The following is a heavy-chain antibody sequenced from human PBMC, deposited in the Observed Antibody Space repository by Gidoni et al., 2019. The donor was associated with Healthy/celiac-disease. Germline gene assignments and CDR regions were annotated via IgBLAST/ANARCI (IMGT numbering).Heavy chain of an antibody. CDR2: ISYDGSNK. CDR1: GFTFSSYG. J-gene: IGHJ3*02. D-gene: IGHD3-22*01. Sequence: QVQLVESGGGVVQPGRSLRLSCAASGFTFSSYGMHWVRQAPGKGLEWVAVISYDGSNKYYADSVKGRFTISRDNSKNTLYLQMNSLRAEDTAVYYCAKDLSRGPDSSGYGSDAFDIWGQGTMVTVSS. V-gene: IGHV3-30*18. CDR3: AKDLSRGPDSSGYGSDAFDI.